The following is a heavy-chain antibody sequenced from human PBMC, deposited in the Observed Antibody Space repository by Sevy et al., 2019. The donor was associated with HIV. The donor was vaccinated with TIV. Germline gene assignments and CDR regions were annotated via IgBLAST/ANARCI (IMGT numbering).Heavy chain of an antibody. D-gene: IGHD2-8*01. CDR2: INHLFGTA. V-gene: IGHV1-69*13. J-gene: IGHJ4*02. CDR1: GGTFSSYA. Sequence: ASVKVSCKASGGTFSSYALNWVRQAPGQGLEWMGGINHLFGTANYEYRLQGRVTITADESTSTVFLELSSLRSEDTAVYYCASSSGVGEWGYYFDYWGQGTLVTVSS. CDR3: ASSSGVGEWGYYFDY.